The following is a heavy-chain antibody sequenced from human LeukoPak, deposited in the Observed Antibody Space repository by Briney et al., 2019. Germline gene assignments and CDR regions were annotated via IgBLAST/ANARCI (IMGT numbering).Heavy chain of an antibody. CDR1: GFTFSTYA. CDR3: AKDLNDYVWGSYRQPFDY. J-gene: IGHJ4*02. D-gene: IGHD3-16*02. V-gene: IGHV3-23*01. Sequence: GSLRLSCAASGFTFSTYAMSWVRQAPGKGLEWVSAISGSGGGTYYADSVKGRFTISRDNSKKTLYLQMNSLRAEDTAVYHCAKDLNDYVWGSYRQPFDYWGQGTLVTVSS. CDR2: ISGSGGGT.